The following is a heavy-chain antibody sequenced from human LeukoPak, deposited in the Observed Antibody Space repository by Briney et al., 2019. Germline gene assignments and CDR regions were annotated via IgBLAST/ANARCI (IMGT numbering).Heavy chain of an antibody. CDR3: ARGGVPGLVGTKVRRPWFDP. CDR1: GGPIRSYY. D-gene: IGHD1-7*01. CDR2: IYTSGNT. Sequence: PSETLSLTCTVSGGPIRSYYWTWLRQPAGKGLEWIGRIYTSGNTKYNPSLKSRVTMSLDTSKNQFSLKLNSVTAAHTAVYYCARGGVPGLVGTKVRRPWFDPWGQGTLVTVSS. V-gene: IGHV4-4*07. J-gene: IGHJ5*02.